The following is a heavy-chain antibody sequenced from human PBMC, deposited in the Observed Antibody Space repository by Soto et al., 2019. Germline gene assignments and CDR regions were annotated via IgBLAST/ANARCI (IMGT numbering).Heavy chain of an antibody. Sequence: QVQLVQSGAEVRMPGSSVKVSCKASGGTFSTYPINWVRQAPGHGLEWMGGIIPLFGTTNYAQKFKGRVTMTADESTSTAYMELSSLRAEDAAVYYCARGATHGSSWYFWFDPWGQGTLVTVSS. V-gene: IGHV1-69*01. D-gene: IGHD6-13*01. CDR1: GGTFSTYP. CDR3: ARGATHGSSWYFWFDP. CDR2: IIPLFGTT. J-gene: IGHJ5*02.